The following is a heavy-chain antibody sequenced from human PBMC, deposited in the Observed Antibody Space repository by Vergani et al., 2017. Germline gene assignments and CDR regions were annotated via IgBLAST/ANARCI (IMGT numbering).Heavy chain of an antibody. D-gene: IGHD2-2*01. CDR3: ARVLDYCSSTSCYGFDY. CDR1: GYTFTSYG. V-gene: IGHV7-4-1*02. Sequence: QVPLVQSGAEVKKPGASVKVSCKASGYTFTSYGISWVRPAPGQGLEWMGWINTNTGNPMYAQGFTGRFVFSLDTAVSTAYLQISSLKAEDTAVYYCARVLDYCSSTSCYGFDYWGQGTLVTVSS. CDR2: INTNTGNP. J-gene: IGHJ4*02.